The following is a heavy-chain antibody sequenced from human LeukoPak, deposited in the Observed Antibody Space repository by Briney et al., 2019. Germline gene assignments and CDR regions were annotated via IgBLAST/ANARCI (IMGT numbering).Heavy chain of an antibody. J-gene: IGHJ5*02. Sequence: ASVKVSCKASGGTFSSYAISWVRQAPGQGLEWMGGIIPIFGTANYAQKFQGRVTITTDESTSTAYMELSSLRAEDTAVYYCARPMYSSSSSWFDPWAQGTLVTVSS. CDR1: GGTFSSYA. CDR2: IIPIFGTA. CDR3: ARPMYSSSSSWFDP. V-gene: IGHV1-69*05. D-gene: IGHD6-6*01.